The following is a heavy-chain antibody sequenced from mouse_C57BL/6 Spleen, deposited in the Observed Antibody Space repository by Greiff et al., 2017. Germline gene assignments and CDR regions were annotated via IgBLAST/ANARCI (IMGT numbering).Heavy chain of an antibody. J-gene: IGHJ2*01. CDR1: GFTFSSYA. CDR2: ISDGGSYT. CDR3: ARDNAYYFDY. Sequence: DVKLVESGGGLVKPGGSLKLSCAASGFTFSSYAMSWVRQTPGKRLEWVATISDGGSYTYYPDNVKGRFTISRDNAKNNLYLQMSHLTSEDTAMYYCARDNAYYFDYWGQGTTLTVSS. V-gene: IGHV5-4*01.